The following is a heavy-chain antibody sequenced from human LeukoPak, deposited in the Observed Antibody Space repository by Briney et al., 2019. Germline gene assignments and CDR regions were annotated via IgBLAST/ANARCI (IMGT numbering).Heavy chain of an antibody. Sequence: ASVKVSCKASGGTFSSYAISWVRQAPGQGLEWMGRIIPILGIANYAQKFQGRVTITADKSTSTAYMELSSLRSEDTAVYYCARKRGKKFSWFDPWGQGTLVTVSS. J-gene: IGHJ5*02. V-gene: IGHV1-69*04. D-gene: IGHD5-24*01. CDR1: GGTFSSYA. CDR2: IIPILGIA. CDR3: ARKRGKKFSWFDP.